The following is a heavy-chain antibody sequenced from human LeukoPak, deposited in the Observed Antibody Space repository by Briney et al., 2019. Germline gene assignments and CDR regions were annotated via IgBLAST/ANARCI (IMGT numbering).Heavy chain of an antibody. V-gene: IGHV3-33*01. Sequence: PGGSLRLSCAASGFTFSSYGMHWVRQAPGKGLEWVAVIWYDGSNKYYADSVRGRFTISGDNSNNTLYLQMNSLRAEDTAVYYCAREIPLPVGGSDYYFDYWGQGTLVTVSS. J-gene: IGHJ4*02. CDR1: GFTFSSYG. D-gene: IGHD2-15*01. CDR2: IWYDGSNK. CDR3: AREIPLPVGGSDYYFDY.